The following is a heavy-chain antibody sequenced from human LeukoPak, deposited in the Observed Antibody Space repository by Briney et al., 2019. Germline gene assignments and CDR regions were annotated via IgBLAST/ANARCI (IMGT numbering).Heavy chain of an antibody. CDR2: IPFDGSNK. D-gene: IGHD3-10*01. J-gene: IGHJ4*02. CDR3: AKEIYYYGSGSSDY. V-gene: IGHV3-30*02. CDR1: GFTFSTYG. Sequence: GGSLRLSCAASGFTFSTYGIHWVRQAPGKGLEWVAFIPFDGSNKYYADSVKGRFTISRDNSKNTLYLQMNSLRAEDTAVYYCAKEIYYYGSGSSDYWGQGTLVTVSS.